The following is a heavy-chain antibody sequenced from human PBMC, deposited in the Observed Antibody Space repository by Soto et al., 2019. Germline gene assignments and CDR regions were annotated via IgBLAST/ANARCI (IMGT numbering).Heavy chain of an antibody. CDR1: GFTFSSYW. CDR2: IKQDGSEK. V-gene: IGHV3-7*03. Sequence: GGSLRLSCAAAGFTFSSYWMSWVRQAPGKGLEWVANIKQDGSEKYYVDSVKGRFTISRDNAKNSLYLQMNSLRGEDTAVYYCAGGAPITTLAHYYSGMHVWPPGTTVTASS. D-gene: IGHD5-12*01. J-gene: IGHJ6*02. CDR3: AGGAPITTLAHYYSGMHV.